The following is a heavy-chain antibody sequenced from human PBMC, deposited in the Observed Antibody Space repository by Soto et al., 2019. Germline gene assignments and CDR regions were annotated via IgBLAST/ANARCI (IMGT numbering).Heavy chain of an antibody. Sequence: ASVKVSCKASGYTFTSYDINWVRQATGQGFEYLGRMNPNSGNTGYVKKFQGRVTMTRDTSMSTAYMELSSLRSEDTAVYYCARGIKYGDYSGCFAPGGRGPRVTVPS. CDR1: GYTFTSYD. V-gene: IGHV1-8*01. CDR2: MNPNSGNT. D-gene: IGHD4-17*01. J-gene: IGHJ5*02. CDR3: ARGIKYGDYSGCFAP.